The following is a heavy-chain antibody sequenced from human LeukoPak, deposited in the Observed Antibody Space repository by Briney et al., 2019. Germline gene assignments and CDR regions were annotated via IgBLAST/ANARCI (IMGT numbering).Heavy chain of an antibody. CDR1: GDSISTPSYW. J-gene: IGHJ5*02. V-gene: IGHV4-39*02. CDR2: IAYVGIT. Sequence: SETLSLTCTVSGDSISTPSYWWGWMRQSPGKGLEWIGSIAYVGITSYNPSLRSRVTISIDTSKNQFSLQLTSVTAADTAVYYCARGPGTIFGVVIIGMVWFDPWGQGTLVTVSS. CDR3: ARGPGTIFGVVIIGMVWFDP. D-gene: IGHD3-3*01.